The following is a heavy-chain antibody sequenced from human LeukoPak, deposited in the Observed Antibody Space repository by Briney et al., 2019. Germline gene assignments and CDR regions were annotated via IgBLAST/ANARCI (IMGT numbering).Heavy chain of an antibody. CDR2: INHSGST. CDR1: GGSFSGYY. Sequence: PSETLSLTCAVYGGSFSGYYWSWIRQPPGKGLEWIGEINHSGSTNYNPSLKSRVTISVDTSKNQFSLKLSSVTAADTAVYYCARTGYDYVWGSYPLRSWGQGTLVTVSS. CDR3: ARTGYDYVWGSYPLRS. V-gene: IGHV4-34*01. J-gene: IGHJ4*02. D-gene: IGHD3-16*01.